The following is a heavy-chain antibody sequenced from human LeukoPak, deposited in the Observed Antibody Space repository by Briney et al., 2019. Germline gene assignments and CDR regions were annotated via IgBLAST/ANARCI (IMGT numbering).Heavy chain of an antibody. J-gene: IGHJ5*02. CDR2: ISSSSSYI. CDR1: GFTFSSYS. CDR3: ARDLGYCSGGSCYSAWFDP. D-gene: IGHD2-15*01. Sequence: PGGSLRLSCAAPGFTFSSYSMNWVRQAPGKGLEWVSSISSSSSYIYYADSVKGRFTISRDNAKNSLYLQMNSLRAEDTAVYYCARDLGYCSGGSCYSAWFDPWGQGTLVTVSS. V-gene: IGHV3-21*01.